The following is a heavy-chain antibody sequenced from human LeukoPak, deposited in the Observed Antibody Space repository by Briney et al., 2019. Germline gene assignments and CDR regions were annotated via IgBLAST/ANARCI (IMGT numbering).Heavy chain of an antibody. J-gene: IGHJ4*02. CDR3: ARDDRYTSWN. CDR1: GFTFSSFG. D-gene: IGHD5-18*01. V-gene: IGHV3-30*03. CDR2: LSNDGSKS. Sequence: GSLRLSCAASGFTFSSFGMHWVRQAPGKGLEWVAVLSNDGSKSYYADSVKGRFTISRDNAKSSLYLQMNSLRAEDTAVYYCARDDRYTSWNWGQGTLVTVSS.